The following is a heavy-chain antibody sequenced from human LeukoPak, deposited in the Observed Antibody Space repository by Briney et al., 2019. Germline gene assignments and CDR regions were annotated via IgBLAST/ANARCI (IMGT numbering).Heavy chain of an antibody. J-gene: IGHJ4*02. CDR1: GGSVSGGNYY. V-gene: IGHV4-61*01. CDR3: ARHLITAAAGTLGNYFDY. Sequence: SETLSLTCAVSGGSVSGGNYYWSWIRQPPGKGLEWIGFISSSGSTSYNPSLKSRVTMSLDTSKNQFSLKLSSVTAADTAVFYCARHLITAAAGTLGNYFDYWGQGTLVTVSS. D-gene: IGHD1-1*01. CDR2: ISSSGST.